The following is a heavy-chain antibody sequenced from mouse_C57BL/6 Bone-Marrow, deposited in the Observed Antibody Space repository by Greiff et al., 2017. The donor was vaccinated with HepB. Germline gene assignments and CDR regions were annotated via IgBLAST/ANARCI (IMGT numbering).Heavy chain of an antibody. CDR2: INPSSGYT. Sequence: QVQLQQSGAELARPGASVKMSCKASGYTFTSYTMHWVKQRPGQGLEWIGYINPSSGYTKYNQKFKDKATLTADKSSSTAYMQLSSLTSEDSAVYYCASAYYSKRYYAMDYWGQGTSVTVSS. V-gene: IGHV1-4*01. CDR3: ASAYYSKRYYAMDY. CDR1: GYTFTSYT. D-gene: IGHD2-5*01. J-gene: IGHJ4*01.